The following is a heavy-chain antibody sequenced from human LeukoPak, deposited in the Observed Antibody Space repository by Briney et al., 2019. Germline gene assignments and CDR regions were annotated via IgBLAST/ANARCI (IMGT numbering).Heavy chain of an antibody. CDR3: ASGSGYDWDAFDI. Sequence: ASVKVSCKASGYTFTSYAMNWVRQAPGQRLEWMGWINAGNGNTKYSQKFQGRVTITRDTSASTAYMELSSLRSEDTAVYYCASGSGYDWDAFDIWGQGTMVTVSS. CDR1: GYTFTSYA. V-gene: IGHV1-3*01. CDR2: INAGNGNT. D-gene: IGHD5-12*01. J-gene: IGHJ3*02.